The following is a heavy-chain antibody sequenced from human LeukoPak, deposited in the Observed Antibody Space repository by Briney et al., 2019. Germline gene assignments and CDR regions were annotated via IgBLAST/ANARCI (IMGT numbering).Heavy chain of an antibody. D-gene: IGHD5-24*01. J-gene: IGHJ4*02. CDR2: IYYSGST. Sequence: SETLSLTCTVSGGSISSYYWSWIRQPPGKGLEWIGYIYYSGSTNYNPSLTSRVTISVDTSKNQFSLKLSSVTAADTAVYYCARGRDGYNYPVDYWGQGTLVTVSS. CDR1: GGSISSYY. V-gene: IGHV4-59*01. CDR3: ARGRDGYNYPVDY.